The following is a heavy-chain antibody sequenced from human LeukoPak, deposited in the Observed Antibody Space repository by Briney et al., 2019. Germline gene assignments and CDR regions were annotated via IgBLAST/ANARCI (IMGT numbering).Heavy chain of an antibody. CDR1: GGSFSGYY. CDR3: ARVFRPHYYYYYGMDV. CDR2: INHSGST. J-gene: IGHJ6*02. V-gene: IGHV4-34*01. Sequence: PSETLSLTCAVYGGSFSGYYWSWIRQPPGKGLEWIGEINHSGSTNYNPSLKSRVTISVDTSKNQFSLKLSSVPAADTAVYYCARVFRPHYYYYYGMDVWGQGTTVTVSS. D-gene: IGHD2/OR15-2a*01.